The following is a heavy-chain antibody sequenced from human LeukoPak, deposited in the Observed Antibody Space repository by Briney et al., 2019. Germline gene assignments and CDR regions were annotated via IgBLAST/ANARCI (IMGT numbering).Heavy chain of an antibody. D-gene: IGHD5-24*01. CDR2: INPDGSQK. CDR1: GFTFSGNW. Sequence: GGSLRLSCEASGFTFSGNWMSWVRQAPGKGLEWVASINPDGSQKLYVDSVKGRFTISRDNTKSSLYLQMNSLGAEDAAMYYCAKLLGTATTYDSWGQGTRVTVSS. V-gene: IGHV3-7*01. J-gene: IGHJ4*02. CDR3: AKLLGTATTYDS.